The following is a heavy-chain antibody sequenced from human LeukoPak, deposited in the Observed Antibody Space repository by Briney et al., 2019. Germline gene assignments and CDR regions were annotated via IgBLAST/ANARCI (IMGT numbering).Heavy chain of an antibody. CDR1: GYTFTSYG. D-gene: IGHD6-13*01. V-gene: IGHV1-18*01. CDR3: ARAYLPAAGTSRVYYYYYGMDV. J-gene: IGHJ6*02. Sequence: ASVKVSCKASGYTFTSYGISWVRQAPGQGLEWMGWISAHNGNTNYAQKFQGWVTMTRDTSISTAYMELSRLRSDDTAVYYCARAYLPAAGTSRVYYYYYGMDVWGQGTTVTVSS. CDR2: ISAHNGNT.